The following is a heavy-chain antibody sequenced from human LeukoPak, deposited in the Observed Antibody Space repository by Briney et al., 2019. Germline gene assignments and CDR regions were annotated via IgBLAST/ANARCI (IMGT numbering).Heavy chain of an antibody. J-gene: IGHJ4*02. V-gene: IGHV1-2*02. Sequence: ASVKVSCKASGYTFTGYYMHWVRQATGQGLEWMGWINPNSGGTNYAQKFQGRVAMTRDTSISTAYMELSRLRSDDTAVYYCARGNERFLEWLLAPHFDYWGQGTLVTVSS. CDR1: GYTFTGYY. CDR3: ARGNERFLEWLLAPHFDY. CDR2: INPNSGGT. D-gene: IGHD3-3*01.